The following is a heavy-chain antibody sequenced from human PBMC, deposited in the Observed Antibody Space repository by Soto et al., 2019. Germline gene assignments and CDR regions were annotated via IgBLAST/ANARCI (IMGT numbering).Heavy chain of an antibody. J-gene: IGHJ4*02. D-gene: IGHD3-16*01. CDR1: GFTFGDYA. Sequence: PGGSLRLSCTASGFTFGDYAMSWFRQAPGKGLEWVGFIRSKAYGGTTEYAASVKGRFTISRDDSKSIAYLQMNSLKTEDTAVYYCTRANYDYVWGSPIPDYWGQGTLVTVSS. CDR2: IRSKAYGGTT. CDR3: TRANYDYVWGSPIPDY. V-gene: IGHV3-49*03.